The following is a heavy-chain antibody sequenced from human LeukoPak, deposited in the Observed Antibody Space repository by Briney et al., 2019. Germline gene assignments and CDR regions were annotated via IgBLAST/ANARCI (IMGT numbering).Heavy chain of an antibody. J-gene: IGHJ6*02. D-gene: IGHD3-3*01. CDR3: ARDLIFGVVTYGMDV. Sequence: GASVKVSCKASGYTFTSYYMHWVRQAPGQGLEWMGIINPSGGSTSYAQKFQGRVTMTRDTSTSTVYMELSSLRSEDTAVYYCARDLIFGVVTYGMDVWGQGTTVTVSS. CDR1: GYTFTSYY. CDR2: INPSGGST. V-gene: IGHV1-46*01.